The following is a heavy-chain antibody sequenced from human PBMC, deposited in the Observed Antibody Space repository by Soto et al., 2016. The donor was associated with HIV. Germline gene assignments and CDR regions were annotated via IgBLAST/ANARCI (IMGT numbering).Heavy chain of an antibody. Sequence: QVQLVQSGAEVKRPGASVKISCKTSGFNFNAHFIHWVRQAPGQGLEWMGWINFNSGDTHYAQKFQGRVTMTRDTSISTAYLELSTLTSDDTAVYYCARVRLSGIKVGATDYWGQGTLVTVSS. CDR3: ARVRLSGIKVGATDY. CDR1: GFNFNAHF. J-gene: IGHJ4*02. CDR2: INFNSGDT. D-gene: IGHD1-26*01. V-gene: IGHV1-2*02.